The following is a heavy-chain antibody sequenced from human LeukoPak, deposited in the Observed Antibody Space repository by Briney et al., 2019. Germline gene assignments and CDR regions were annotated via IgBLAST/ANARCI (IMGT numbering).Heavy chain of an antibody. CDR1: GYTFTSYD. CDR3: ARTYYYDSSGYVRLAFDI. J-gene: IGHJ3*02. V-gene: IGHV1-8*01. D-gene: IGHD3-22*01. Sequence: ASVKVSCKASGYTFTSYDIHWVRQATGQGLEWMGWMNPNSGNTGYAQKFQGRVTMTRNTSISTAYMELSSLRSEDTAVYYCARTYYYDSSGYVRLAFDIWGQGTMDTVSS. CDR2: MNPNSGNT.